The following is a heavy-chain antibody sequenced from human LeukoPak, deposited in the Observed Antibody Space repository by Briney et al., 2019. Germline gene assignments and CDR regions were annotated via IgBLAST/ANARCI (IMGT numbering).Heavy chain of an antibody. V-gene: IGHV4-4*02. CDR2: VHLDGRT. D-gene: IGHD3-3*01. J-gene: IGHJ4*02. CDR3: ASFWSGYYRY. CDR1: GGSITTTNW. Sequence: SETLSLTCGVSGGSITTTNWWTWVRQPPGKGLEWIGEVHLDGRTNYNPSLESRLTISVDLSENHISLRLTSVTAADTAVYYCASFWSGYYRYWGQGTLVTVSS.